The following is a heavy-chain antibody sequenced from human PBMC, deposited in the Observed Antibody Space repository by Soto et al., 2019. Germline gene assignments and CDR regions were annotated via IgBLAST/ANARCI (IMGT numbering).Heavy chain of an antibody. J-gene: IGHJ6*02. D-gene: IGHD6-13*01. CDR1: GYSISSGYY. V-gene: IGHV4-38-2*01. CDR3: ARRAAAGIGYYYYYYGMDV. CDR2: IYHSGST. Sequence: SSETLSLTCAVSGYSISSGYYWGWIRQPPGKGLEWIGSIYHSGSTYYNPSLKSRVTISVDTSKNQFSLKLSSVTAADTAVYYCARRAAAGIGYYYYYYGMDVWGQGTTVTVSS.